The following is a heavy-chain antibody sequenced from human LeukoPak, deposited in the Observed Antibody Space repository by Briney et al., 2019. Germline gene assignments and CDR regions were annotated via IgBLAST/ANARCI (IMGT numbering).Heavy chain of an antibody. J-gene: IGHJ4*02. Sequence: GESLKISCKGSGYSFTSYWISWVRQMPGKGLEWMGIIYPGDSDTRYSPSFQGQVTISADKSISTAYLQWSSLKASDTAMYYCASLPTYGYYDSSGYIYWGQGTLVTVSS. V-gene: IGHV5-51*01. D-gene: IGHD3-22*01. CDR3: ASLPTYGYYDSSGYIY. CDR2: IYPGDSDT. CDR1: GYSFTSYW.